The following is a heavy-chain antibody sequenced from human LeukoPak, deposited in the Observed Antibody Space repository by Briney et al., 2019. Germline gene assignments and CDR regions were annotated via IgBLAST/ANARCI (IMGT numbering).Heavy chain of an antibody. CDR1: GGSFXXYY. CDR2: INHSGST. Sequence: SLTCAXXGGSFXXYYWSWIRQPPGKGLEWIGEINHSGSTNYNPSLKSRVTISVDTSTNQFSLKLSSVTAADTAVYYCARGVSGITMVRGVTQPPYYFDYWGQGTLVTVSS. V-gene: IGHV4-34*01. CDR3: ARGVSGITMVRGVTQPPYYFDY. D-gene: IGHD3-10*01. J-gene: IGHJ4*02.